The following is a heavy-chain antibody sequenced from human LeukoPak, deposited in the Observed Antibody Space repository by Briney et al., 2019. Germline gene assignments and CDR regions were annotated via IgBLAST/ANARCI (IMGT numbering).Heavy chain of an antibody. CDR1: GYTFTSYG. D-gene: IGHD1-26*01. Sequence: ASVKVSCKASGYTFTSYGISWVRQAPRQGLEWMGWISAYNGNTNYAQKLQGRVTMTTDTSTSTAYMELRSLRSDDTAVYYCARGEAPIVGATGDLFDYWGQGTLVTVSS. V-gene: IGHV1-18*01. CDR2: ISAYNGNT. CDR3: ARGEAPIVGATGDLFDY. J-gene: IGHJ4*02.